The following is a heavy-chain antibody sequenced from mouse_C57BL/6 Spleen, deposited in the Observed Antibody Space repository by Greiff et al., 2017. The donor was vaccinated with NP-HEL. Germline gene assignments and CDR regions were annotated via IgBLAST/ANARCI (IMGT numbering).Heavy chain of an antibody. CDR3: ARDSLYYYGSSYNYFDY. V-gene: IGHV5-4*01. D-gene: IGHD1-1*01. CDR2: ISDGGSYT. Sequence: EVHLVESGGGLVKPGGSLKLSCAASGFTFSSYAMSWVRQTPEKRLEWVATISDGGSYTYYPDNVKGRFTISRDNAKNNLYLQMSHLKSEDTAMYYCARDSLYYYGSSYNYFDYWGQGTTLTVSS. J-gene: IGHJ2*01. CDR1: GFTFSSYA.